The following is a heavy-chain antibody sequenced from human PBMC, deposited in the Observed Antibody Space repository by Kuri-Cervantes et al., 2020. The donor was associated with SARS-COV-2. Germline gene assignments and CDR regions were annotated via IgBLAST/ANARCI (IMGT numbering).Heavy chain of an antibody. V-gene: IGHV3-30*02. CDR1: GFTFSSYG. Sequence: GGSLRLSCAASGFTFSSYGMHWVRQAPGKGLEWVAFIGYDGSNKYYADSVKGRFTISRDNSKNTLYLQMNSLRAEDTAVYYCAKDTSLTGDYYYMDVWGKGTTVTVSS. J-gene: IGHJ6*03. CDR3: AKDTSLTGDYYYMDV. CDR2: IGYDGSNK. D-gene: IGHD7-27*01.